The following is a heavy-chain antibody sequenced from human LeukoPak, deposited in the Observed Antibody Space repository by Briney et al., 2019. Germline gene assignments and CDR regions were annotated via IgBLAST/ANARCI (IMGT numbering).Heavy chain of an antibody. CDR2: IIGSSDLI. V-gene: IGHV3-48*02. D-gene: IGHD1-26*01. CDR1: GFNFSSYS. J-gene: IGHJ4*02. Sequence: GGSLRLSCAASGFNFSSYSMNWVRQAPGKGLEWVSFIIGSSDLIYYADSVKGRFTISRDNAKNSLYLHMNSLRDEDTAVYYCARVRGATLSHHYFDYWGQGALVTVSS. CDR3: ARVRGATLSHHYFDY.